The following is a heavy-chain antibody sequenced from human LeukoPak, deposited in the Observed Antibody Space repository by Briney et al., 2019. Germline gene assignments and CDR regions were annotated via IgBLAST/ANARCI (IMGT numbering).Heavy chain of an antibody. CDR2: IYTSGST. CDR1: GGSISSYY. V-gene: IGHV4-4*07. D-gene: IGHD1-26*01. CDR3: ATGGVGAMTYYFDY. Sequence: SETLSLTCTVSGGSISSYYWSWIRQPAGKGLEWIGRIYTSGSTNYNPSLKSRVTISVDTSKNQFSLKLSSVTAADTAVYYCATGGVGAMTYYFDYWGQGTLVTVSS. J-gene: IGHJ4*02.